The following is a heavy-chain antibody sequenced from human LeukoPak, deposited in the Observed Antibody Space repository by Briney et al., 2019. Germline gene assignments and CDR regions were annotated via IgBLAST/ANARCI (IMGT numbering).Heavy chain of an antibody. D-gene: IGHD1-7*01. CDR1: GFTFSSYG. Sequence: GGSLRLSCAASGFTFSSYGMDWVRQAPGKGLEWVAVIWYDGSNKYYADSVKGRFTISRDNSKNTLYLQMNSLRAEDTAVYYCAREGSRNAVWNYPDYWGQGTLVTVSS. V-gene: IGHV3-33*01. CDR2: IWYDGSNK. J-gene: IGHJ4*02. CDR3: AREGSRNAVWNYPDY.